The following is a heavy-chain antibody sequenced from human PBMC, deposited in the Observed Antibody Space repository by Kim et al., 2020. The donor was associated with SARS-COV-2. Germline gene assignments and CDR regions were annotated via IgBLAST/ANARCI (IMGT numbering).Heavy chain of an antibody. CDR2: IYYSGST. CDR3: ARVPPTGGGWFDP. V-gene: IGHV4-59*01. CDR1: GGSISSYY. D-gene: IGHD4-17*01. Sequence: SETLSLTCTVSGGSISSYYWSWIRQPPGKGLEWIGYIYYSGSTNYNPSLKSRVTISVDTSKNLFSLKLSSVTAADTAVYYCARVPPTGGGWFDPWGQGTLVTVSS. J-gene: IGHJ5*02.